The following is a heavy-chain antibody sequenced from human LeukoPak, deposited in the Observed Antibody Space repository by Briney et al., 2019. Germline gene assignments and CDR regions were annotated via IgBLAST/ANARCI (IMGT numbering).Heavy chain of an antibody. CDR1: GGSISSGGYY. V-gene: IGHV4-31*03. J-gene: IGHJ5*02. Sequence: SQTLSLTCTVSGGSISSGGYYWSWIRQHPGKGLEWIGYIYYSGSTYYNPSLKSRFTISVDTSKNQFSLKLSSVTAADTAVYYCARDTHLEPHFGSGDWFDPWGQGTLVTVSS. D-gene: IGHD3-10*01. CDR2: IYYSGST. CDR3: ARDTHLEPHFGSGDWFDP.